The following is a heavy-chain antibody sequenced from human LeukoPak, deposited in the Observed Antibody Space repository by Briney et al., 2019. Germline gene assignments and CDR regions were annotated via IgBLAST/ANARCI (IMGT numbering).Heavy chain of an antibody. V-gene: IGHV3-66*01. D-gene: IGHD1-26*01. J-gene: IGHJ4*02. CDR2: IYSGGST. CDR3: AGSGSYYGNRDY. Sequence: GRSLRLSCAASGFTVSSNYMSWVRQAPGKGLEWVTVIYSGGSTYYADSVKGRFTISRDNSKNTLYLQMNSLRAEDTAVYYCAGSGSYYGNRDYWGQGTLVTVSS. CDR1: GFTVSSNY.